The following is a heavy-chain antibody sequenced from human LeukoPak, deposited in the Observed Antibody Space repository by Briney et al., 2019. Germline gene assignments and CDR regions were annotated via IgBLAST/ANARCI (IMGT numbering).Heavy chain of an antibody. CDR1: GDSVSSNSAA. CDR3: ARAPAQYSSGRYNFDY. Sequence: SQTLSLTCAISGDSVSSNSAAWNWIRQSPSRGLEWLGRTYYRSKWYNDYAVSVKSRITINPDTSKNQFSLQLNSVTPEDTAVYYCARAPAQYSSGRYNFDYWGQGTLVTVSS. V-gene: IGHV6-1*01. J-gene: IGHJ4*02. D-gene: IGHD6-19*01. CDR2: TYYRSKWYN.